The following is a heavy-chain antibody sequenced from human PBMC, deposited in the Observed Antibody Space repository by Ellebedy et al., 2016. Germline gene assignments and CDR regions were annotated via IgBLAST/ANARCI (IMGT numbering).Heavy chain of an antibody. CDR2: LNPNSGDT. D-gene: IGHD2-2*01. Sequence: ASVKVSCXASGYTFTNYDINWVRQATGQGLEWMGWLNPNSGDTGYAPKFQGRVTMTRDTSKSTAYMELSSLTSEDTAVFYCARVPSNCVGTSCHLDYWGQGTLVTVSA. CDR3: ARVPSNCVGTSCHLDY. V-gene: IGHV1-8*01. J-gene: IGHJ4*02. CDR1: GYTFTNYD.